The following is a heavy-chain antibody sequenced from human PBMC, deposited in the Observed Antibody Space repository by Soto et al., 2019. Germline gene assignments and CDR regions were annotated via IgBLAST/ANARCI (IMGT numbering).Heavy chain of an antibody. Sequence: SETLSLTCAVYGGSFSGYYWSWIRQPPGKGLEWIGEINHSGSTNYNPSLKSRVTISVDTSKNQFSLKLSSVTAADTAVYYCARSLYDFWSGYYAEYFQHWGQGTLV. V-gene: IGHV4-34*01. CDR2: INHSGST. CDR1: GGSFSGYY. D-gene: IGHD3-3*01. CDR3: ARSLYDFWSGYYAEYFQH. J-gene: IGHJ1*01.